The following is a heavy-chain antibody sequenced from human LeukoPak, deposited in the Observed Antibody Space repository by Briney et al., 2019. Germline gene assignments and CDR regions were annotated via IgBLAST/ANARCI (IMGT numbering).Heavy chain of an antibody. CDR3: ARDVTMVRGVSL. D-gene: IGHD3-10*01. Sequence: GGSLRLSCAASGFTFSSYSMNRVRQAPGKGLEWVSSISSSSSYIYYADSVKGRFTISRDNAKNSLYLQMNSLRAEDTAVYYCARDVTMVRGVSLWGQGTLVTVSS. J-gene: IGHJ4*02. V-gene: IGHV3-21*01. CDR1: GFTFSSYS. CDR2: ISSSSSYI.